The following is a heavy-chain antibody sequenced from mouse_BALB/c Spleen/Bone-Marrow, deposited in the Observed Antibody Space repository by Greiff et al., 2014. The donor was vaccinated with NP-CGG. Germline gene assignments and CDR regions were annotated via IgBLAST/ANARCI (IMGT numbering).Heavy chain of an antibody. CDR3: ARSPY. CDR2: ILPGSGIT. J-gene: IGHJ3*01. Sequence: VKLMESGAELMKPGASVKISCKATGYTFNSYRIEWVKQRPGHGLEWIGEILPGSGITNYNEKFKVKATFNADTSSNTAYMQLSSLTSEDSAVYYCARSPYWGQGTLVTVSA. V-gene: IGHV1-9*01. CDR1: GYTFNSYR.